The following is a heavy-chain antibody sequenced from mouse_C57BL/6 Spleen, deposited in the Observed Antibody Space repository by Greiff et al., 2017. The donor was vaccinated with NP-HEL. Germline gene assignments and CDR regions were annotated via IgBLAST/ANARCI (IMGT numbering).Heavy chain of an antibody. Sequence: VQLQQSGAELVRPGASVKLSCKASGYTFTDYYINWVKQRPGQGLEWIARIYPGSGNTYYNEKFKGKATLTAEKSSSTAYMQLSSLTSEDSAVYFCARRYGDYWGQGTTLTVSS. CDR2: IYPGSGNT. D-gene: IGHD2-10*02. CDR1: GYTFTDYY. V-gene: IGHV1-76*01. CDR3: ARRYGDY. J-gene: IGHJ2*01.